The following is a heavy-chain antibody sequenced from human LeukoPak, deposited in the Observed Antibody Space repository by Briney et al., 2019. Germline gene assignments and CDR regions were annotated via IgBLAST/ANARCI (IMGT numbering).Heavy chain of an antibody. D-gene: IGHD3-10*01. CDR3: ARGLGYYYGSGTYYFDY. V-gene: IGHV4-39*07. CDR2: INHSGST. Sequence: SQTLSLTCTVSGGSISSGSYYWSWIRQPPGKGLEWIGEINHSGSTNYNPSLKSRVTISVDTSKNQFSLKLSSVTAADTAVYYCARGLGYYYGSGTYYFDYWGQGTLVTVSS. J-gene: IGHJ4*02. CDR1: GGSISSGSYY.